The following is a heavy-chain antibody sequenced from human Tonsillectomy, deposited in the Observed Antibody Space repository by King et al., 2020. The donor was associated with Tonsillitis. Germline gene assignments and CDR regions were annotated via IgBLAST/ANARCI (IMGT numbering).Heavy chain of an antibody. CDR1: GGSISSSDHY. Sequence: QLQLQESGPGVVKPSETLSLTCTVSGGSISSSDHYWAWIRQPPGKGLEWIGYMYYSGTICYNPSLKSRITISGGTSENRFSLKLRSVTAADTAVYFCARYVSGTFDYWGQGALVTVSS. CDR2: MYYSGTI. J-gene: IGHJ4*02. D-gene: IGHD1-26*01. CDR3: ARYVSGTFDY. V-gene: IGHV4-39*01.